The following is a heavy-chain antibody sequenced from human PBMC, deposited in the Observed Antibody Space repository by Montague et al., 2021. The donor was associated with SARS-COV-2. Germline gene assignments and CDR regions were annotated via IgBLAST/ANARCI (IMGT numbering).Heavy chain of an antibody. D-gene: IGHD6-19*01. Sequence: SETLSLTCTVSGGSISSSSYSWAWIRQSTGKGLEWIGSIYYRGSTYYNPSLKSRVFISVNTSKNQLSLTLTSVTAADTAVYYCATQEDPSGWIPGPFDFWGQGTLLSVSS. V-gene: IGHV4-39*01. J-gene: IGHJ4*02. CDR3: ATQEDPSGWIPGPFDF. CDR2: IYYRGST. CDR1: GGSISSSSYS.